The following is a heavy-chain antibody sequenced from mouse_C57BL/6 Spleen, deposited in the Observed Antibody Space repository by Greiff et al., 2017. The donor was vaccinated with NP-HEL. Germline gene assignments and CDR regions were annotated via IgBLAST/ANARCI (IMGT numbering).Heavy chain of an antibody. CDR3: AREGAGTRAWFAY. D-gene: IGHD4-1*01. CDR2: ISDGGSYT. J-gene: IGHJ3*01. V-gene: IGHV5-4*01. CDR1: GFTFSSYA. Sequence: VQLKESGGGLVKPGGSLKLSCAASGFTFSSYAMSWVRQTPEKRLEWVATISDGGSYTYYPDNVKGRFTISRDNAKNNLYLQMSHLKSEDTAMYYCAREGAGTRAWFAYWGQGTLVTVSA.